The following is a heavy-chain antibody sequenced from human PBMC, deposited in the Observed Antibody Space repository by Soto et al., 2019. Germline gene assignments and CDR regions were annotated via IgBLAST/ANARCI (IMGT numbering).Heavy chain of an antibody. CDR3: ARIPRKCTNGVCLFDY. J-gene: IGHJ4*02. D-gene: IGHD2-8*01. Sequence: SRPTLVNPTETLTLTCTVSGFSLSNARMGVSWIRQPPGKALEWLALIYWDDDKYYSTSLKTRLTISKDTSKNQVVLTMTNMDPVDTATYYCARIPRKCTNGVCLFDYWGQGTLVTVSS. V-gene: IGHV2-70*01. CDR1: GFSLSNARMG. CDR2: IYWDDDK.